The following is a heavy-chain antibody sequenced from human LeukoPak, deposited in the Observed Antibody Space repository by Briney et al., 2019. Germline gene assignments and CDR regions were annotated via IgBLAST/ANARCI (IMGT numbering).Heavy chain of an antibody. D-gene: IGHD3-10*01. CDR1: GYTFTSYY. CDR2: INPSGGST. V-gene: IGHV1-46*01. CDR3: ARDSSMLRGPLVIYYFDF. J-gene: IGHJ4*02. Sequence: AASVKVSCKASGYTFTSYYMHWVRQAPGQGLEWMGIINPSGGSTSYAQKFQGRVTMTRDMSTSTVYMELSSLRSEDTAVYYCARDSSMLRGPLVIYYFDFWGQGTLVTVSS.